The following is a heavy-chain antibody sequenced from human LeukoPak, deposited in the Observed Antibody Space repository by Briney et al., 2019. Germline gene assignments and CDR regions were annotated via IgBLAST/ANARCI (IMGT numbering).Heavy chain of an antibody. CDR2: ISSSSSYI. Sequence: KPGGSLRLSCAASGFTFSSYSMNWVRQAPGKGLGWVSSISSSSSYIYYADSVKGRFTISRDNAKNSLYLQMNSLRAEDTAVYYCARSSPHCSSTSCYNDAFDIWGQGTMVTVSS. V-gene: IGHV3-21*01. D-gene: IGHD2-2*02. CDR3: ARSSPHCSSTSCYNDAFDI. J-gene: IGHJ3*02. CDR1: GFTFSSYS.